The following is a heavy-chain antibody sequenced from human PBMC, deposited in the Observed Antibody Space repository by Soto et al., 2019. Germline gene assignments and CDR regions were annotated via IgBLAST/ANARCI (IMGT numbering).Heavy chain of an antibody. CDR3: AREGLLWFGELWPGTNWFDP. Sequence: SVKVCCKASGGTFSSYSISWVRQAPGQGLEWMGRIIPILGIANYAQKFQGRVTITADKSTSTAYMELSSLRSEDTAVYYCAREGLLWFGELWPGTNWFDPWGQGTLVTVSS. D-gene: IGHD3-10*01. CDR1: GGTFSSYS. CDR2: IIPILGIA. J-gene: IGHJ5*02. V-gene: IGHV1-69*04.